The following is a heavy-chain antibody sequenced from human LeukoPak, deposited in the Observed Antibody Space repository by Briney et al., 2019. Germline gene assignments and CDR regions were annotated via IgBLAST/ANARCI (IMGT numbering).Heavy chain of an antibody. CDR1: GGSFSGYY. D-gene: IGHD3-10*01. Sequence: MPSETLSLTCAVYGGSFSGYYWSWIRQPPGKGLEWIGEINHSGSTNYNPSLKSRVTISVDTSKNQFSLKLSSVTAADTAVYYCARRHRIHYYGSGSYYNNWFDPWGQGTLVTVSS. J-gene: IGHJ5*02. V-gene: IGHV4-34*01. CDR3: ARRHRIHYYGSGSYYNNWFDP. CDR2: INHSGST.